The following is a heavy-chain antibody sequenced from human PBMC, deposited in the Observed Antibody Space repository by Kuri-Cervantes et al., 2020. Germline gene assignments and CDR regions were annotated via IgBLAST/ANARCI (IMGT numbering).Heavy chain of an antibody. D-gene: IGHD4-23*01. J-gene: IGHJ5*02. CDR1: GGSISSYY. Sequence: ESLKISCTVSGGSISSYYWSWIRQPPGKGLEWIGSIYYSGSTYYNPSLKSRVTISVDTSKNQFSLKLSSVTAADTAVYYCAREGLEYGGSDHWGQGTLVTVSS. CDR2: IYYSGST. V-gene: IGHV4-39*07. CDR3: AREGLEYGGSDH.